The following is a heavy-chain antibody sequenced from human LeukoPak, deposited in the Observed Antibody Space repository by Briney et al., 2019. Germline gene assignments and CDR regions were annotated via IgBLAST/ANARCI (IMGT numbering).Heavy chain of an antibody. J-gene: IGHJ3*02. D-gene: IGHD3-22*01. CDR3: ARSRYDISGYHFI. CDR1: GYTFTGYS. V-gene: IGHV1-2*02. CDR2: INPNSGGT. Sequence: ASVKVSCKASGYTFTGYSMHWVRQAPGQGLEWMGWINPNSGGTNYAQKFQGRVTMTRDTSISTAYMELSRLRSDDTAVYYCARSRYDISGYHFIWGQGTMVTVSS.